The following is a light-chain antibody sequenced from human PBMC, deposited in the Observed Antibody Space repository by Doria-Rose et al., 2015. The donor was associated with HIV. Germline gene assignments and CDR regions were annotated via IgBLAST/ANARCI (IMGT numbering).Light chain of an antibody. J-gene: IGLJ2*01. Sequence: QPVLTQSPSASGTPGQRVTISCSGTSSNIGSNTVTWYQQLPGTAPNLLIYRNNQRPSGVPDRFSGSKSGTSASLAISGLQAEDEADYYCAAWDDSLNGPVFGGGTKLTAL. CDR1: SSNIGSNT. CDR2: RNN. V-gene: IGLV1-44*01. CDR3: AAWDDSLNGPV.